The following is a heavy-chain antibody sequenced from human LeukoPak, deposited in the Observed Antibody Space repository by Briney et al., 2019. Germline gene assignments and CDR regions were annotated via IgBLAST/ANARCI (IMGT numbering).Heavy chain of an antibody. CDR1: GYTLTELS. Sequence: VASVKVSCKVSGYTLTELSMHWVRQAPGKGLEWMGGFDPEDGETIYPQKFQGRVIMTEDTSTDTAYMELSSLRSEDTAVYYCATPSGSYAGDAFDIWGQGTMVTVSS. D-gene: IGHD1-26*01. V-gene: IGHV1-24*01. J-gene: IGHJ3*02. CDR3: ATPSGSYAGDAFDI. CDR2: FDPEDGET.